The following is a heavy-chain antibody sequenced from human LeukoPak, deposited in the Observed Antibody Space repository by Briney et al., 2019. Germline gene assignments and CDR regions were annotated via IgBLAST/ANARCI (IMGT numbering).Heavy chain of an antibody. Sequence: PSQTLSLTCTVSGGSISSGGYYWSWIRQHPGKGLEWIGYIYYSGSTYYNPSLKSRVTISVDTSKNQFSLKLSSVTAADTAVYYCARNSFYGSGSYVYFDYWGQGTLVTVSS. V-gene: IGHV4-31*03. CDR3: ARNSFYGSGSYVYFDY. D-gene: IGHD3-10*01. CDR2: IYYSGST. J-gene: IGHJ4*02. CDR1: GGSISSGGYY.